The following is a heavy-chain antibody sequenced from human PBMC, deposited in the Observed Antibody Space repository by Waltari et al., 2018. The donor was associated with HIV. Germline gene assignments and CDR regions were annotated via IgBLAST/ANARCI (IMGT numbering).Heavy chain of an antibody. CDR3: AKGGPLPYSGSPAYDY. CDR1: GFSFNSYA. D-gene: IGHD1-26*01. CDR2: ISGDGTKT. Sequence: EVQLWESGGGLVQPGGCLRLSCVASGFSFNSYAMSWVRQAPGKGLEWVSSISGDGTKTYYADSVKGRFAISRDNPNDTVFLQMNSLGAEDTAQYYCAKGGPLPYSGSPAYDYWGQGILVTVSS. V-gene: IGHV3-23*01. J-gene: IGHJ4*02.